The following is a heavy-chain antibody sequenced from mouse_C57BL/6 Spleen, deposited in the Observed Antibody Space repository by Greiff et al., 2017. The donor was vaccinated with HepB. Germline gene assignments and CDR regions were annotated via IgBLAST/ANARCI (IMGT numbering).Heavy chain of an antibody. V-gene: IGHV1-53*01. CDR1: GYTFTSYW. CDR2: INPSNGGT. Sequence: QVQLQQPGTELVKPGASVKLSCKASGYTFTSYWMHWVKQSPGQGLEWIGNINPSNGGTNYNEKFKSKATLTVDKSSSTAYMQLSSLTSEDSAVYYCARWGTVVAHWYFDVGGTGTTVTVSS. J-gene: IGHJ1*03. D-gene: IGHD1-1*01. CDR3: ARWGTVVAHWYFDV.